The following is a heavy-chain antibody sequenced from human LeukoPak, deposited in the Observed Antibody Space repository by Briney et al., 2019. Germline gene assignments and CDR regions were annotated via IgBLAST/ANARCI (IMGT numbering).Heavy chain of an antibody. J-gene: IGHJ4*02. CDR2: IHTGDSDT. Sequence: GEPLKISCKGSGYSFTTYWIGWVRQMPGKGLEWMGIIHTGDSDTRYSSSFQGQVSISADKSISTAYLQWSSLKASDTAMYYCATTNGGNRYYFDYWGQGTLVTVPS. CDR1: GYSFTTYW. D-gene: IGHD4-23*01. CDR3: ATTNGGNRYYFDY. V-gene: IGHV5-51*01.